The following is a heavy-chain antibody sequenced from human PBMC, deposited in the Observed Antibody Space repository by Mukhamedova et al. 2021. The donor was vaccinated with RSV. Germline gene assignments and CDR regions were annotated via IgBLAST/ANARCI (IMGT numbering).Heavy chain of an antibody. V-gene: IGHV1-18*01. Sequence: GNTNYAQKLQGRVTMTTDTSTSTAYMELRSLRSDDTAVYYCARDLSLDDYVCGIYLSFYWGQGPLVTVSS. D-gene: IGHD3-16*02. CDR3: ARDLSLDDYVCGIYLSFY. CDR2: GNT. J-gene: IGHJ4*02.